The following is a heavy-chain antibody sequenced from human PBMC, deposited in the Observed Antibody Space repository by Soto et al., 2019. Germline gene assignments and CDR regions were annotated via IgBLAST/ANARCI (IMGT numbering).Heavy chain of an antibody. J-gene: IGHJ4*02. CDR3: ARVYRPYCSGGSCYSVLFY. Sequence: GGSLRLSCAASGFTFSSYSMNWVRQAPGKGLEWVSSISSSSSYIYYADSVKGRFTISRDNAKNSLYLQMNSLRAEDTAVYYCARVYRPYCSGGSCYSVLFYWGQGTLVTVSS. D-gene: IGHD2-15*01. V-gene: IGHV3-21*01. CDR1: GFTFSSYS. CDR2: ISSSSSYI.